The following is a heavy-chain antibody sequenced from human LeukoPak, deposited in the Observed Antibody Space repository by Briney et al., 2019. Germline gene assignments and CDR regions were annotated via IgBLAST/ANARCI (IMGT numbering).Heavy chain of an antibody. V-gene: IGHV4-4*07. CDR3: AGAPSFGGVIVIPGGAFDI. CDR2: IYTSGST. CDR1: GGSISNYY. Sequence: SETLSLTCTVSGGSISNYYWSWIRQPAGKGLEWIGRIYTSGSTNYNPSLKSRVTMSIDTSKNQFSLKLSPVTAADTAVYYCAGAPSFGGVIVIPGGAFDIWGQGTMVTVSS. D-gene: IGHD3-16*02. J-gene: IGHJ3*02.